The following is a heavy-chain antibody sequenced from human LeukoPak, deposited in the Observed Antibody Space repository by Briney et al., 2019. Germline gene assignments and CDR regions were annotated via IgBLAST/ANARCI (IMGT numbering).Heavy chain of an antibody. J-gene: IGHJ4*02. CDR3: ARSRAFDY. D-gene: IGHD2/OR15-2a*01. Sequence: GGSLRLSCAASGFTFSSYGMHWVRQAPGKGLEWVALIKPDGSNKYYADSVKGRFTISRDNSKNTLHLQMNSLRAEDTAVYYCARSRAFDYWGQGTLVAVSS. CDR2: IKPDGSNK. CDR1: GFTFSSYG. V-gene: IGHV3-30*02.